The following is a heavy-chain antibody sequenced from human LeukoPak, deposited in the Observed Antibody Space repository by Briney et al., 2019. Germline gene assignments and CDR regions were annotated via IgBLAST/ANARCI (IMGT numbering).Heavy chain of an antibody. V-gene: IGHV4-59*01. CDR3: ARDRGFDGAFGI. J-gene: IGHJ3*02. CDR1: GGSISSYY. Sequence: SETLSLTCTVSGGSISSYYWSWIRQPPGKGLEWIGYIYYSGSTNHNPSLKSRVTISVDTSKNQFSLKLSSVTAADTAVYYCARDRGFDGAFGIWGQGTMVTVSS. CDR2: IYYSGST. D-gene: IGHD3-10*01.